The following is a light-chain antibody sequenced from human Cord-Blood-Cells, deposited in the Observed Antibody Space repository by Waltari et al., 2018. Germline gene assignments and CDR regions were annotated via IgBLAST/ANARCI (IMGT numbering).Light chain of an antibody. CDR1: SSNIGSNT. V-gene: IGLV1-44*01. Sequence: QSVLTQPPSASGTPGQRVTIPCSVSSSNIGSNTVNWYQQLPGTATNLLIYSNNQRPSGVPDRFSGSKSGTSASLAISGLQSEDEADYYCAAWDDSLNGPVFGGGTKLTVL. J-gene: IGLJ2*01. CDR3: AAWDDSLNGPV. CDR2: SNN.